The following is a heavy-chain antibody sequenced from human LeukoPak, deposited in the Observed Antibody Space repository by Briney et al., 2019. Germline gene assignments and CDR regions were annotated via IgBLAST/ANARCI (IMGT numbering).Heavy chain of an antibody. V-gene: IGHV3-48*04. J-gene: IGHJ4*02. Sequence: GSLRLSCAASGFTFSTYNMNWVRQAPGEGLEGVSYISSSSSTIFYADFVKGRFTISRDNARNSLYLQMNSLRAEDTAIYYCARNAPNDSGSYRSTDYWGQGTLVTVSS. CDR3: ARNAPNDSGSYRSTDY. CDR2: ISSSSSTI. CDR1: GFTFSTYN. D-gene: IGHD3-10*01.